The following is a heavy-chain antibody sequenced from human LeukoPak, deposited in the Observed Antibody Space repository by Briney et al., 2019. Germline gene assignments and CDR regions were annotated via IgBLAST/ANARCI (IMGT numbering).Heavy chain of an antibody. CDR3: ARDSIGGSSSP. V-gene: IGHV4-59*01. CDR1: GGSFSGYY. J-gene: IGHJ5*02. D-gene: IGHD6-6*01. Sequence: KTSETLSLTCAVYGGSFSGYYWSWIRQPPGKGLEWIGYIYYSGSTNYNPSLKSRVTISVDTSKNQFSLKLSSVTAADTAVYYCARDSIGGSSSPWGQGTLVTVSS. CDR2: IYYSGST.